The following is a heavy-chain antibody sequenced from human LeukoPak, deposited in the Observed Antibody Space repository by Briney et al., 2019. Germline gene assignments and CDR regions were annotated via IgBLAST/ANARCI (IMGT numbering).Heavy chain of an antibody. CDR3: ARDGLGYCSGGSCYTRWSPFDY. J-gene: IGHJ4*02. V-gene: IGHV3-21*01. D-gene: IGHD2-15*01. CDR2: ISSSSSYI. Sequence: GGSLRLSCAASGFTFSSYSMNWVRQAPGKGLEWVSSISSSSSYIYYADSVKGRFTISRDNAKNSLYLQMNSLRAEDTAVYYCARDGLGYCSGGSCYTRWSPFDYWGQGTLVTVSS. CDR1: GFTFSSYS.